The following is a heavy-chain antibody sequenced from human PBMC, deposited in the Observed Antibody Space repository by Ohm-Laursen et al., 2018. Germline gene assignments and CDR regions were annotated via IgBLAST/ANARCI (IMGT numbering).Heavy chain of an antibody. V-gene: IGHV4-59*08. Sequence: TLSLTCTVSGGSISSYYWSWIWQPPGKGLEWIGYMYYSGSTNYNPSLKGRVTISVDTSKNQFSLKLSSVTAADTAVYYCARHNRYYYDLDVWGQGTTVTVSS. CDR2: MYYSGST. J-gene: IGHJ6*02. CDR3: ARHNRYYYDLDV. CDR1: GGSISSYY.